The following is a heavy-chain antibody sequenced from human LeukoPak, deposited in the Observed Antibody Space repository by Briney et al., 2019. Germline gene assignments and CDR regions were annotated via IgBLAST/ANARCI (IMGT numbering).Heavy chain of an antibody. CDR3: ASEAYYYDSSGYYKY. CDR1: GDSISSFH. Sequence: SETLSLTCTVSGDSISSFHWSWIRQPAGKGLEWIGRIYTSGSTNYNPSLKSRVTMSVDTSKNQFSLKLSSVTAADAAVYYCASEAYYYDSSGYYKYWGQGTLVTVSS. V-gene: IGHV4-4*07. J-gene: IGHJ4*02. D-gene: IGHD3-22*01. CDR2: IYTSGST.